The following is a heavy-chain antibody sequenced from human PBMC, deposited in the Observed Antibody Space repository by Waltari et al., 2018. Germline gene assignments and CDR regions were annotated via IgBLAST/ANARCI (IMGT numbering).Heavy chain of an antibody. V-gene: IGHV3-23*04. CDR3: ARVPSHDYGPPFHFDE. Sequence: EVRLVESGGDLVQPGGSLGLSCAASGFTFSQYAITWVRQSPGKGLEWVASLNTDGGSTYHAESVRGRFKISRDNSRDTLYLQLNSLRAEDTAIYFCARVPSHDYGPPFHFDEWGQGTMVTVSA. CDR2: LNTDGGST. J-gene: IGHJ4*02. D-gene: IGHD4-17*01. CDR1: GFTFSQYA.